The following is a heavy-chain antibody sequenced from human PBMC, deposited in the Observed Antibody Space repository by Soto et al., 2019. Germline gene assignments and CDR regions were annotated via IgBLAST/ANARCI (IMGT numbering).Heavy chain of an antibody. CDR3: AGALHGTSLDY. J-gene: IGHJ4*02. D-gene: IGHD1-26*01. Sequence: GESLKISCKGSGYSFTSYWIGWVRQMPGKGLEWMGIIYPGDSDTRYRPSFQGRFTISRDNSKNTLYLQMNSLRAEDTAVYYCAGALHGTSLDYWGQGTLVTVSS. CDR2: IYPGDSDT. CDR1: GYSFTSYW. V-gene: IGHV5-51*01.